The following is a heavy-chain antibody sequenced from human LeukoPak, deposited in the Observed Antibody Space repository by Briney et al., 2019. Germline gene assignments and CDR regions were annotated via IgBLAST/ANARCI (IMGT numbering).Heavy chain of an antibody. CDR2: VSGGGGNT. Sequence: GGSLRLSCVASGFTFSTYAMSWVRQAPGKGLEWVSTVSGGGGNTYYLDSVKGRFTISKDNAKNSLYLQMNSLRAEDTALYHCARNNGMDVWGQGTTVIVSS. CDR1: GFTFSTYA. V-gene: IGHV3-23*01. J-gene: IGHJ6*02. CDR3: ARNNGMDV.